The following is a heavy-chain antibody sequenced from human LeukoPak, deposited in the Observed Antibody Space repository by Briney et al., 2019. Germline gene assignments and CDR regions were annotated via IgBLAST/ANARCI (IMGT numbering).Heavy chain of an antibody. CDR2: IYHSGST. D-gene: IGHD4-17*01. J-gene: IGHJ4*02. V-gene: IGHV4-30-2*01. CDR3: ARGGDYDPFDY. Sequence: SQTLSLTCTVSGGSISSGGYYWSWIRQPPGKGLEWIGYIYHSGSTYYNPSLKSRVTISVDRSKNQFSLKLSSVTAADTAVYYCARGGDYDPFDYWGQGTLVTVSS. CDR1: GGSISSGGYY.